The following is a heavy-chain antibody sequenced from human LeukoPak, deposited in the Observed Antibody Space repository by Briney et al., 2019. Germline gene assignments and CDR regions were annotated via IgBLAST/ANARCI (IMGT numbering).Heavy chain of an antibody. D-gene: IGHD2-2*01. CDR1: GGSISSYY. CDR3: ARAACSSTSCYWSAFDI. J-gene: IGHJ3*02. CDR2: MYYSGST. V-gene: IGHV4-59*01. Sequence: PSETLSLTCTVSGGSISSYYWSWIRQPPGKGLEWIGYMYYSGSTNYNPSLKSRVTISIDTSKNQFSLKLSSVTAADTAVYYCARAACSSTSCYWSAFDIWGQGTMVTVSS.